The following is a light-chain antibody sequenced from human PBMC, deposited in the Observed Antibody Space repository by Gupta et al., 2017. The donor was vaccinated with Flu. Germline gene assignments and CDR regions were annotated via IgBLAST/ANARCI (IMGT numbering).Light chain of an antibody. V-gene: IGKV1-39*01. Sequence: PSSLSASVGDRVTITCLASQSISSYLNWYQQKPGKAPKLLIYAASSVQSGVPSRFSGSGSGTDFTLTISRLQPEDFATYYCLQSDSTPLTFGGGTKVEIK. J-gene: IGKJ4*01. CDR2: AAS. CDR3: LQSDSTPLT. CDR1: QSISSY.